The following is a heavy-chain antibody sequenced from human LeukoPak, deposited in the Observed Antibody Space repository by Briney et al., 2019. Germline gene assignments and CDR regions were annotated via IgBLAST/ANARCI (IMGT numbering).Heavy chain of an antibody. CDR1: GYTLTELS. V-gene: IGHV1-24*01. CDR3: ATGWIPDWYFDL. J-gene: IGHJ2*01. CDR2: FDPEDGET. Sequence: ASVKVSCKVSGYTLTELSMHWVRQAPGKGLEWMGGFDPEDGETIYAQKFQGRVTMTEDTSTDTAYMELSSLRSEDTAVYYCATGWIPDWYFDLWGRGTLVTVSS. D-gene: IGHD1-1*01.